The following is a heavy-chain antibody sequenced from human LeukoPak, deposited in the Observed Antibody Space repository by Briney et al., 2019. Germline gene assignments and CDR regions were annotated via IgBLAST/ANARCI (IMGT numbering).Heavy chain of an antibody. CDR1: GFTFSSYS. J-gene: IGHJ1*01. Sequence: GGSLRLSCAASGFTFSSYSMNWVRQAPGKGLEWVSSISSSSSTYIHYADSVKGRFTIFRDNAKNSLYLQMNSLRAEDTAMYYCARDFTTVTTAYFQHWGQGTLVTVSS. CDR2: ISSSSSTYI. D-gene: IGHD4-17*01. CDR3: ARDFTTVTTAYFQH. V-gene: IGHV3-21*01.